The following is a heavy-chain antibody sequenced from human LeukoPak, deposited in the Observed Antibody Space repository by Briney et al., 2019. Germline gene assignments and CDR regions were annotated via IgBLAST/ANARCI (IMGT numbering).Heavy chain of an antibody. CDR2: ISGSGGST. CDR1: GFTFSSYA. J-gene: IGHJ4*02. Sequence: GASLRLSCAASGFTFSSYAMSWVRQAPGKGLEWVSAISGSGGSTYYADSVKGRFTISRDNSKNTLYLQMNSLRAEDTAVYYCAKADTAMGIYDYWGQGTLVTVSS. V-gene: IGHV3-23*01. CDR3: AKADTAMGIYDY. D-gene: IGHD5-18*01.